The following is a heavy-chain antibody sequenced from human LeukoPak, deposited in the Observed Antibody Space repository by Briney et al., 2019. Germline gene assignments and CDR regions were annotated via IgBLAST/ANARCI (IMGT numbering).Heavy chain of an antibody. V-gene: IGHV3-21*01. D-gene: IGHD5-24*01. CDR1: GFTFSSYS. CDR3: ARGKAEMATTEFDY. J-gene: IGHJ4*02. Sequence: GGSLRLSCAASGFTFSSYSMNWVRQAPGKGLEWVSSISSSSSYIYYADSVKGRFTISRDNAKNSLYLQMNSLRAEDTAVYYCARGKAEMATTEFDYWGQGTLVTVSS. CDR2: ISSSSSYI.